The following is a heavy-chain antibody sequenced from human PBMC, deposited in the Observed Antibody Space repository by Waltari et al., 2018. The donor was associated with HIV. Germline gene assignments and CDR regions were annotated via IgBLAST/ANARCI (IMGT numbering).Heavy chain of an antibody. J-gene: IGHJ4*02. V-gene: IGHV3-23*01. Sequence: EVQLLESGGALQQPGGSFRISCEAAGSILSSSAMRWVRQAPGRGLEWVSSINGGTTGTFYAHSVKGRFTISRDSSKNTLYLQMNSLRAEDTAVYYCAKDRSYDTSGYFDYWGEGTLVTVSS. CDR1: GSILSSSA. CDR3: AKDRSYDTSGYFDY. D-gene: IGHD3-22*01. CDR2: INGGTTGT.